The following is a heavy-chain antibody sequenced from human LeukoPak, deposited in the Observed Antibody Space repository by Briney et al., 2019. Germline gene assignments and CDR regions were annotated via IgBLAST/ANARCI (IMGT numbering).Heavy chain of an antibody. J-gene: IGHJ4*02. V-gene: IGHV4-59*01. D-gene: IGHD3-10*01. CDR2: IYYSGST. Sequence: PSETLSLTCIVSGGSISSYYWSWIRQPPGKGLEWIGYIYYSGSTNYNPSLKSRVTISVDTSKNQFSLRLSSVAAADTAVYYCARERYYGSGTVDWGQGTLVTVSS. CDR1: GGSISSYY. CDR3: ARERYYGSGTVD.